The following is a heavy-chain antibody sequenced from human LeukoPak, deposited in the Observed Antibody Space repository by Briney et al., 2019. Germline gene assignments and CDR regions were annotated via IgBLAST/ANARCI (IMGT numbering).Heavy chain of an antibody. V-gene: IGHV3-30*04. CDR2: ISYDGSNK. Sequence: QAGGSLRLSCAASGFTFSSYAMHWVRQAPGKGPEWVAVISYDGSNKYYADSVKGRFTISRDNSKNTLYLQMNSLRAEDTAVYYCARDHRARRTGIGYFDYWGQGTLVTVSS. CDR3: ARDHRARRTGIGYFDY. J-gene: IGHJ4*02. CDR1: GFTFSSYA. D-gene: IGHD3-10*01.